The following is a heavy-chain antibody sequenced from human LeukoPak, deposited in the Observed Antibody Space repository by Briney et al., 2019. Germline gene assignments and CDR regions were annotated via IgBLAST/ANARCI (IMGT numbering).Heavy chain of an antibody. Sequence: ASVKVSCKASGGTFSSYAISWVRQAPGQGLEWMGWINAANGNTKLSQKFQDRITIIRDKSANTAYMELSSLRSEDTAVYYCARDRIGYEYYNGMDVWGQGTTVTVSS. V-gene: IGHV1-3*01. CDR2: INAANGNT. CDR3: ARDRIGYEYYNGMDV. D-gene: IGHD2/OR15-2a*01. CDR1: GGTFSSYA. J-gene: IGHJ6*02.